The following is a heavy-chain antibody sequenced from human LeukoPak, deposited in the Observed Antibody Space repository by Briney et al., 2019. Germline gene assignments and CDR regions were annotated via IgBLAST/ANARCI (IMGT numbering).Heavy chain of an antibody. J-gene: IGHJ6*02. Sequence: VASVNVSCKASGYTSTDYYLHWVRQAPGQGLEWMGRINPNSGGINYAQKFQGGVTMTRDTSISTAYMELSRLRSDDTAVYYCALTSYCSSTSCANGYYYYGMDVWGQGTMVTVSS. CDR3: ALTSYCSSTSCANGYYYYGMDV. V-gene: IGHV1-2*06. D-gene: IGHD2-2*01. CDR2: INPNSGGI. CDR1: GYTSTDYY.